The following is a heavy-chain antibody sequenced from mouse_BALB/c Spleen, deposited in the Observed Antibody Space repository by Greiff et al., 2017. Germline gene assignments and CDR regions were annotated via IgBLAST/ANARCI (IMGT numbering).Heavy chain of an antibody. V-gene: IGHV5-6*01. J-gene: IGHJ2*01. Sequence: EVQLVESGGDLVKPGGSLKLSCAASGFTFSSYGMSWVRQTPDKRLEWVATISSGGSYTYYPDSVKGRFTISRDNAKNTLYLQMSSLKSEDTAMYYCARQKAPFDYWGQGTTLTVSS. CDR2: ISSGGSYT. CDR3: ARQKAPFDY. CDR1: GFTFSSYG.